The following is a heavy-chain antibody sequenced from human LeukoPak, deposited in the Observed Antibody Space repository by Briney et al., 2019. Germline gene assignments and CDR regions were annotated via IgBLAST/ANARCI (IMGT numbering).Heavy chain of an antibody. CDR2: TYYRSKWYN. V-gene: IGHV6-1*01. D-gene: IGHD5-24*01. CDR3: ARGGQGDGYSADEAFDF. Sequence: SQTLSLTCAISVDNVSGNSTAYNWIRQSPSRGLEWLGRTYYRSKWYNDYAISVKSRITVNPDTSKNQLSLQLNSVTPEDTAVYYCARGGQGDGYSADEAFDFWGQGTMVTVSS. CDR1: VDNVSGNSTA. J-gene: IGHJ3*01.